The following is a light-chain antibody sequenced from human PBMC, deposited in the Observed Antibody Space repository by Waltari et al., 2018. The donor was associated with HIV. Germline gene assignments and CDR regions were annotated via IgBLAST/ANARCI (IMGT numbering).Light chain of an antibody. CDR1: SSTIGAAYD. V-gene: IGLV1-40*01. CDR2: SND. CDR3: QSYDSSLNGYI. J-gene: IGLJ1*01. Sequence: QSVLTQPPSVSGAPGQRIIISCAGNSSTIGAAYDFHWYQQFPGTAPKVLITSNDNRRSGVPDRFSASKSGTSASLAITGLQADDEADYFCQSYDSSLNGYIFGSGTTVTVL.